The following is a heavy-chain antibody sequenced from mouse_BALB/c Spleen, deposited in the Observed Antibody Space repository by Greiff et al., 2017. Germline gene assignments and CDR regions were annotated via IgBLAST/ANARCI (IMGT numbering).Heavy chain of an antibody. J-gene: IGHJ2*01. Sequence: EVQRVESGGGLVQPGGSRKLSCAASGFTFSSFGMHWVRQAPEKGLEWVAYISSGCSTIYYSDTVKGRFTISRDNPKNTLFLQMTSLRSEDTAMYYCAREGYGYNYFDYWGQGTTLTVSS. CDR3: AREGYGYNYFDY. V-gene: IGHV5-17*02. D-gene: IGHD2-2*01. CDR1: GFTFSSFG. CDR2: ISSGCSTI.